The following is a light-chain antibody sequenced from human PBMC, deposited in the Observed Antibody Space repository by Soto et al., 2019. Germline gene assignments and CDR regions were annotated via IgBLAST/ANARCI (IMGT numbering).Light chain of an antibody. CDR2: GSS. Sequence: EVVWTEYPGTLSLSPGERATLSCRASQTFINTFLAWYQHKPGQAPRLLICGSSTRATGIPDRFSGSASGTDFTLTISRLEPEDFAVYYCHLYGCSAPLPFGGGTRVEFK. CDR3: HLYGCSAPLP. V-gene: IGKV3-20*01. CDR1: QTFINTF. J-gene: IGKJ4*01.